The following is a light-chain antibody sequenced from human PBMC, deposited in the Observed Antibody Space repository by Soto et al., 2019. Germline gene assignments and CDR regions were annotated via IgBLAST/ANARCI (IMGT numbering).Light chain of an antibody. Sequence: QSVLTQPPSASGTPGQRVTISCSGSSSNIGSNYVCWYQHLPGTAPKLRIYSNNQRPSGVPDRFSGSKSGTSASLAISGLRSEDEADYYCATWDDSLSGHYVFGTGTKVTVL. J-gene: IGLJ1*01. CDR2: SNN. V-gene: IGLV1-47*02. CDR1: SSNIGSNY. CDR3: ATWDDSLSGHYV.